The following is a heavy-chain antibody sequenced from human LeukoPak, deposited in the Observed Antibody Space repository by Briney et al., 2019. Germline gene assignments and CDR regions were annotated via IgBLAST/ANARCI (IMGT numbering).Heavy chain of an antibody. V-gene: IGHV3-23*01. J-gene: IGHJ4*02. Sequence: PGGSLKLSCTTSGFNFGDHAMSWFRQAPGKGLEWVSAFSSSGGRTYYADSVKGRFTISRDTSKNTLNLQMNSLRAEDTAVYYCAKTTDGYSSGRYPGWPIDYWGQGTLVTVSS. CDR1: GFNFGDHA. D-gene: IGHD6-19*01. CDR3: AKTTDGYSSGRYPGWPIDY. CDR2: FSSSGGRT.